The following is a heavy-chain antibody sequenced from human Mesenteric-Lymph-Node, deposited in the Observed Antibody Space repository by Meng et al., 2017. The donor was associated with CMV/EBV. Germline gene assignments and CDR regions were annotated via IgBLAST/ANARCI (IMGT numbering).Heavy chain of an antibody. CDR3: ARHANGGWYAMDV. D-gene: IGHD2-15*01. Sequence: GGSLRLSCIASAFTFSDYWMTWVRQAPGKGLEWVANIRSDGTERNYVDSLKGRFTISRDNAKNSLYLQMNSLRVEDTAVYYCARHANGGWYAMDVWGHGTTVTVSS. CDR1: AFTFSDYW. J-gene: IGHJ6*02. V-gene: IGHV3-7*04. CDR2: IRSDGTER.